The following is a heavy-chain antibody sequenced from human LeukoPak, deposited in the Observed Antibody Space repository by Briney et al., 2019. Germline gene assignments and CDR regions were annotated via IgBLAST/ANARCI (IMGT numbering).Heavy chain of an antibody. CDR1: GFTFSASG. V-gene: IGHV3-73*01. CDR2: IRGKVNNYAT. Sequence: GGSLRLSCAASGFTFSASGMHWVRQASGKGLEWIGRIRGKVNNYATAYAASVKGRFTISRDNSKNTLYLQMSSLRAEDTAVYYCVKDRGYCSGGSCYSGFNYYFDYWGQGTLVTVSS. CDR3: VKDRGYCSGGSCYSGFNYYFDY. J-gene: IGHJ4*02. D-gene: IGHD2-15*01.